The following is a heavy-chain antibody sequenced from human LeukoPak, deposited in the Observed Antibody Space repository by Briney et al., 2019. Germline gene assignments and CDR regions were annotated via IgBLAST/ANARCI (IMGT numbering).Heavy chain of an antibody. D-gene: IGHD1-26*01. CDR3: SVGVGAFDY. CDR1: GGTFSSYA. CDR2: IIPIFGTA. V-gene: IGHV1-69*13. J-gene: IGHJ4*02. Sequence: ASVKVSCKASGGTFSSYALSWVRQAPGQGLEWMGGIIPIFGTANYAQKFQGRVTITADESTSTAYMELSSLRSEDTAVYYCSVGVGAFDYWGQGTLVTVSS.